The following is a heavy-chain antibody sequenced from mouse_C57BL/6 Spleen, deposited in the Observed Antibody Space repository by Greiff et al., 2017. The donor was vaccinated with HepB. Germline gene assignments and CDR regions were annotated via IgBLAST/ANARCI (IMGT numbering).Heavy chain of an antibody. Sequence: DVMLVESGGGLVKPGGSLKLSCAASGFTFSDYGMHWVRQAPEKGLEWVAYISSDSSTIYYADTVKGRFTISRDNAKNTLFLQMTSLRSEDTAMYYCARHYGSSSHWYFDVWGTGTTVTVSS. J-gene: IGHJ1*03. V-gene: IGHV5-17*01. CDR3: ARHYGSSSHWYFDV. D-gene: IGHD1-1*01. CDR2: ISSDSSTI. CDR1: GFTFSDYG.